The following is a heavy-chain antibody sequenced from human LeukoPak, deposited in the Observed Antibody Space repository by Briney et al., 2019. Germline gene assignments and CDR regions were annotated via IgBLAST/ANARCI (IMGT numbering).Heavy chain of an antibody. CDR1: GFSLSTSGMR. J-gene: IGHJ4*02. D-gene: IGHD2-21*02. CDR2: IDWDDDK. CDR3: ARMVVVTAYTFDY. V-gene: IGHV2-70*04. Sequence: SGPALVKPTQTLTLTCTFSGFSLSTSGMRVSWIRQPPGKALEWLARIDWDDDKFYSTPLKTRLTISKDTSKNQVVLTMTNMDPVDTATYYCARMVVVTAYTFDYWGQGTLVTVSS.